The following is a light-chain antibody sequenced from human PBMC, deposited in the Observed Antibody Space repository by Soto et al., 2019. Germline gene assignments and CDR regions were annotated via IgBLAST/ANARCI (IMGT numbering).Light chain of an antibody. J-gene: IGLJ3*02. CDR3: VAWDESLNGWV. V-gene: IGLV1-44*01. Sequence: QSVLTQPPSASGTSGQRVIISCSGSSSNIGHNAVNWFQQDPGTAPKVIIYSNNQRPSGVPDRFSGSKSGTSASLAISGLQSEDEADYYCVAWDESLNGWVFGGGTKLTVL. CDR1: SSNIGHNA. CDR2: SNN.